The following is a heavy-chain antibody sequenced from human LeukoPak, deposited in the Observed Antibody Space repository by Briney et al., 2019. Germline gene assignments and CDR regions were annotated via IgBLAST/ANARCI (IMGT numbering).Heavy chain of an antibody. V-gene: IGHV3-33*01. CDR2: IWSDSSQT. Sequence: GGSLRLSCAASGFSFSGDAIHWVRQAPGKGLEWVALIWSDSSQTKYAGSVKGRFTVSRDNSKNTAFLQMSGLTVEDTAVYYCAGAAGLGNYLIDYWGQGTLVTVSS. D-gene: IGHD3-16*01. CDR1: GFSFSGDA. J-gene: IGHJ4*02. CDR3: AGAAGLGNYLIDY.